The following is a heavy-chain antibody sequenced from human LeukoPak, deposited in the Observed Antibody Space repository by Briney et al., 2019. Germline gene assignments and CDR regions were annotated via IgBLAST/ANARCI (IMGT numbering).Heavy chain of an antibody. CDR3: AKGQFRTTARDWFDP. V-gene: IGHV3-9*01. J-gene: IGHJ5*02. Sequence: GGSLRLSCAASGFTFDDYAMHWVRQAPGKGLEWVSGISWNSGSIGYADSLKGRFTISRDNARNSPYLQMNSLRAEDTALYYCAKGQFRTTARDWFDPWGQGTLVTVSS. CDR2: ISWNSGSI. D-gene: IGHD1-7*01. CDR1: GFTFDDYA.